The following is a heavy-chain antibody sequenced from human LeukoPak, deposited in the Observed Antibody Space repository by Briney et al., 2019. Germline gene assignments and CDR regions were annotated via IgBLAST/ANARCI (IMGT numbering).Heavy chain of an antibody. J-gene: IGHJ5*02. CDR1: GFTFSSYA. Sequence: GGSLRLSCAASGFTFSSYAMSWVRQAPGKGLEWVSAISGSGGSTYYADSVKGRFTISRDNSKNTLYLQMNSLRAEDTAVYYCAKEGPHCSSTSGYLKGFDPWGQGTLVTVSS. D-gene: IGHD2-2*01. V-gene: IGHV3-23*01. CDR3: AKEGPHCSSTSGYLKGFDP. CDR2: ISGSGGST.